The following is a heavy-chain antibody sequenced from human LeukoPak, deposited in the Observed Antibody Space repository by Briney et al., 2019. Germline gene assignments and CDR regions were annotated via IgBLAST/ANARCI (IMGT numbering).Heavy chain of an antibody. D-gene: IGHD1-26*01. J-gene: IGHJ4*02. CDR2: ISAYNGNT. CDR1: GGTFSSYA. CDR3: ARRRGGWWELPYFDY. V-gene: IGHV1-18*01. Sequence: GSSVKVSCKASGGTFSSYAISWVRQAPGQGLEWMGWISAYNGNTNYAQKLQGRVTMTTDTSTSTAYMELRSLRSDDTAVYYCARRRGGWWELPYFDYWGQGTLVTVSS.